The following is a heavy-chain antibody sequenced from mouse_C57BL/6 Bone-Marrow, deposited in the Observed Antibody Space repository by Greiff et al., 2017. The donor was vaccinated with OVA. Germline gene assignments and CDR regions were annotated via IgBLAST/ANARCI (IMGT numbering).Heavy chain of an antibody. Sequence: VQLQQSGAELVRPGASVTLSCKASGYTFTDYEMHWVKQTPVHGLEWIGAIDPETGGTAYNQKFKGKAILTADKSSSTAYMKLRSLTSEDSAVYYCKAHGLDVWGTGTTVTVSS. J-gene: IGHJ1*03. CDR2: IDPETGGT. CDR1: GYTFTDYE. CDR3: KAHGLDV. D-gene: IGHD1-1*01. V-gene: IGHV1-15*01.